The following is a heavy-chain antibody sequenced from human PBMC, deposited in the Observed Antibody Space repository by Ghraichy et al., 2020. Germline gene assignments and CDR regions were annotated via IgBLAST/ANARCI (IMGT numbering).Heavy chain of an antibody. CDR3: ARGGESRDIVVVVAAAFDY. D-gene: IGHD2-15*01. Sequence: SETLSLTCAVYGGSFSGYYWSWIRQPPGKGLEWIGEINHSGSTNYNPSLKSRVTISVDTSKNQFSLKLSSVTAADTAVYYCARGGESRDIVVVVAAAFDYWGQGTLVTVSS. J-gene: IGHJ4*02. V-gene: IGHV4-34*01. CDR1: GGSFSGYY. CDR2: INHSGST.